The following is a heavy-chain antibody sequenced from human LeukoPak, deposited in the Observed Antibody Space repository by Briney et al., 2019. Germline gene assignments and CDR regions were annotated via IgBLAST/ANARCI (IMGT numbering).Heavy chain of an antibody. Sequence: SETPSLTCAVSGGSIIISGYYWAWIRQPPGKGLEWIGSVFYNGDTYYNPSLRSRVTISVDTSKNQFSLTLNSVTAADTAVYYCARDSMRIQTGTTPWGQGTLVTVSS. V-gene: IGHV4-39*07. D-gene: IGHD1-1*01. CDR3: ARDSMRIQTGTTP. CDR1: GGSIIISGYY. CDR2: VFYNGDT. J-gene: IGHJ5*02.